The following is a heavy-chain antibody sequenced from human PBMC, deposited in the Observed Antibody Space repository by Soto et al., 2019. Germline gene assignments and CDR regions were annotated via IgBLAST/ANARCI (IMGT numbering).Heavy chain of an antibody. Sequence: ASVKVSCKASGGTFSSYAISWVRQAPGQGLEWMGGIIPIFGTANYAQKFQGRVTITADESTSTAYMELSSLRSEDTAVYYCARDRTYCGGDCYVEWGQGTLVTVSS. CDR1: GGTFSSYA. CDR3: ARDRTYCGGDCYVE. D-gene: IGHD2-21*02. J-gene: IGHJ4*02. V-gene: IGHV1-69*13. CDR2: IIPIFGTA.